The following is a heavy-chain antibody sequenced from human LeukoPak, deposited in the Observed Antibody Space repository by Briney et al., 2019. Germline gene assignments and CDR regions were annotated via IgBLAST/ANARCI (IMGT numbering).Heavy chain of an antibody. CDR2: IYWNDDK. J-gene: IGHJ5*02. CDR1: GFSLSTSAVG. D-gene: IGHD6-19*01. V-gene: IGHV2-5*01. Sequence: SGPTLVNPTQTLTLSCTFSGFSLSTSAVGVGWIRQPPGKALEWLALIYWNDDKRYSPSLKSRLTITKDTSKDQVVLTMTNMDPVDTATYYCAHLPVAGMRGNWFDPWGQGTLVTVSS. CDR3: AHLPVAGMRGNWFDP.